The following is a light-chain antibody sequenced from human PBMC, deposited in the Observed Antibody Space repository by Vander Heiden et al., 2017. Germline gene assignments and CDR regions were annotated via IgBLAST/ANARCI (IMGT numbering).Light chain of an antibody. V-gene: IGKV3-20*01. CDR3: QQYWSSPLT. Sequence: EIVLTPSPGPLSLSPGERATLSCRASPSVSSSYFAWYQQKPGQAPRLLIYGASSRDTGIPDRFSGSGSGTDFTLTISRLEPEDFAVYFCQQYWSSPLTFGGGTKVEIK. CDR2: GAS. J-gene: IGKJ4*01. CDR1: PSVSSSY.